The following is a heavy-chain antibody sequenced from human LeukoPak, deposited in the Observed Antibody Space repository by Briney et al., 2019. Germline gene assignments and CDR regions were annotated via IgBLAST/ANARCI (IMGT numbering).Heavy chain of an antibody. Sequence: VASVKVSCKASGYTFTSYAMHWVRQAPGQRLEWMGWINAGNGNTKYSQKFQGRVTITRDTSTSTAYMELRSLTSDDTALYYCARAGAAVTMFFDFWGQGTLVTVSS. V-gene: IGHV1-3*01. CDR2: INAGNGNT. CDR3: ARAGAAVTMFFDF. D-gene: IGHD4-17*01. CDR1: GYTFTSYA. J-gene: IGHJ4*02.